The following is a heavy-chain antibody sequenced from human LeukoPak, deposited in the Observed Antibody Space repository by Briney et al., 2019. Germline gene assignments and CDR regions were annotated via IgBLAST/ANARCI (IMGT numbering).Heavy chain of an antibody. CDR3: ARAQTTLLLDY. CDR1: GYIFTSYG. D-gene: IGHD4-11*01. V-gene: IGHV1-18*01. CDR2: ISAHNGNT. Sequence: GASVKVSCKASGYIFTSYGIIWLRQAPGQGLQWMGWISAHNGNTNYAQKLQGRVTMTTDTSTSTVYMELRSLRSDDTAVYYCARAQTTLLLDYWGQGTLVTVSS. J-gene: IGHJ4*02.